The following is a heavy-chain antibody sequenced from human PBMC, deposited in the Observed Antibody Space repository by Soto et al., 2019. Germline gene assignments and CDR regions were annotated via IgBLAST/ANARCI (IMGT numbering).Heavy chain of an antibody. CDR3: AKDLKEARRYYYYGMDV. V-gene: IGHV3-30*18. CDR2: ISYDGSNK. CDR1: GFTFSSYG. J-gene: IGHJ6*02. Sequence: GGSLRLSCAASGFTFSSYGMHWVRQAPGKGLEWVAVISYDGSNKYYADSVKGRFTISRDNSKNTLYLQMSSLRAEDTAVYYCAKDLKEARRYYYYGMDVWGQGTTVTVSS.